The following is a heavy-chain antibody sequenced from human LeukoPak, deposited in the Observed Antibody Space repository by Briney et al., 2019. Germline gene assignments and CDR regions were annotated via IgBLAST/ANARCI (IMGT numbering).Heavy chain of an antibody. J-gene: IGHJ4*02. CDR2: IHNRGTT. Sequence: SETLSLTCIVSGDSSNTYYWSWIRQPPGKGLEWIGYIHNRGTTRYNPSLKSRVTISADTSKNHFSLNLTSVTAADTAVYYCARFTIDDTSGHFDYWGQGNPVTVSS. CDR1: GDSSNTYY. V-gene: IGHV4-59*08. D-gene: IGHD3-22*01. CDR3: ARFTIDDTSGHFDY.